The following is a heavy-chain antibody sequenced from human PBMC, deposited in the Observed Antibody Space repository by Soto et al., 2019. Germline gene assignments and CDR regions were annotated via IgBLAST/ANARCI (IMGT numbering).Heavy chain of an antibody. J-gene: IGHJ4*02. D-gene: IGHD6-13*01. Sequence: EVQLVESGGGLIQPGGSLRLSCAASGFTVSTNYMSWVRQAPGKGLEWVSVIYSGGSTYYADSVKGRFTISRDNSKNTLYLQMNSLRAEDTAVYYCARASIAAAGYYFDYWGQGPWSPSPQ. V-gene: IGHV3-53*01. CDR3: ARASIAAAGYYFDY. CDR2: IYSGGST. CDR1: GFTVSTNY.